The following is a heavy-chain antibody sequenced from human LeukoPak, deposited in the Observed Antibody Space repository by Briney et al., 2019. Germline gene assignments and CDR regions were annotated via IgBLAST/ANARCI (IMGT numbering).Heavy chain of an antibody. CDR3: ARWPHYYSPGSYPLDY. Sequence: GGSLRLSCAASGFTFDSFWMSWVRQAPGKGLEWVANIKQDGSEKYYVDSVKGRFTISRDNAKNSLYLQMNGLRAEDTAVYYCARWPHYYSPGSYPLDYWGQGTLVTVSS. CDR1: GFTFDSFW. J-gene: IGHJ4*02. D-gene: IGHD3-10*01. V-gene: IGHV3-7*01. CDR2: IKQDGSEK.